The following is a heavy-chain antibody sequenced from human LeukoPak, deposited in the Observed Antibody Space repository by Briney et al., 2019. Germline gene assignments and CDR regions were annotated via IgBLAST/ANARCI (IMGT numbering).Heavy chain of an antibody. V-gene: IGHV3-23*01. Sequence: GGSLRLSCAASGFPFNSYVMTWVRQAPGKGLEWVSVISGSGGLTYHADSVKGRFTVSRDNSKNTLYLQMNSLRAEDTAVYSCAKGYYDYIWGSYRSDAFDIWGQGTMVTISS. CDR2: ISGSGGLT. J-gene: IGHJ3*02. CDR3: AKGYYDYIWGSYRSDAFDI. D-gene: IGHD3-16*02. CDR1: GFPFNSYV.